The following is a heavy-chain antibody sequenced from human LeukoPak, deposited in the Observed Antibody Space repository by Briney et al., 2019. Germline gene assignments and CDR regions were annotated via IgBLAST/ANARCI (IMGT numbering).Heavy chain of an antibody. V-gene: IGHV3-53*01. CDR1: GFTVSSNY. D-gene: IGHD2-2*01. CDR2: IYSGGST. CDR3: ARDRGIYRSSTSCPYYYYYYMDV. J-gene: IGHJ6*03. Sequence: GGSLRLSCAASGFTVSSNYMSWVRQAPGKGLEWVSVIYSGGSTYYADSVKGRFTISRDNSKNTLYLQMNSLRAEDTAVYYCARDRGIYRSSTSCPYYYYYYMDVWGKGTTVTVSS.